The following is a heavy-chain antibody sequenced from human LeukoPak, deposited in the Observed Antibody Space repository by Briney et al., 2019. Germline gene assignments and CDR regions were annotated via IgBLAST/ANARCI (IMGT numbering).Heavy chain of an antibody. Sequence: GGSLRLSCAASGFTFSTYAMSRVRQAPGKGLEWVSGISDSGVRTHYADSVKGRFTISRDNSKNTLYLQMNSLRAEDTAVYHCASGSYYEDYFDYWGQGILVTVSS. CDR2: ISDSGVRT. J-gene: IGHJ4*02. D-gene: IGHD1-26*01. CDR3: ASGSYYEDYFDY. CDR1: GFTFSTYA. V-gene: IGHV3-23*01.